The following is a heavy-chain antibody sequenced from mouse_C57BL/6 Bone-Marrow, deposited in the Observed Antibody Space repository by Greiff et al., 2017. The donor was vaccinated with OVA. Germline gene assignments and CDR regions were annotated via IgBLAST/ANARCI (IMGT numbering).Heavy chain of an antibody. Sequence: VQLQQSGAELVKPGASVKLSCKASGYTFTSYWMHWVKQRPGQGLEWIGMIHPNSGSTNYNEKFKSKATLTVDKSSSTAYMQLSSLTSEDSAVYYCATESFLLFDYWGQGTTLTVSS. CDR3: ATESFLLFDY. CDR2: IHPNSGST. J-gene: IGHJ2*01. V-gene: IGHV1-64*01. CDR1: GYTFTSYW.